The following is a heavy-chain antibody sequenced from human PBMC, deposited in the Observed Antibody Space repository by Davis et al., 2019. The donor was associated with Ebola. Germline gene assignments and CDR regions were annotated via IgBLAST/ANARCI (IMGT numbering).Heavy chain of an antibody. CDR3: ARDLVVGAFDP. V-gene: IGHV1-18*01. J-gene: IGHJ5*02. CDR1: GYTFTSYG. CDR2: ISAYNGNT. Sequence: ASVKVSCKASGYTFTSYGISWVRQAPGQGLEWMGWISAYNGNTNYAQKLQGRVTMTTDTSTSTVYMELRRLRSDDTAVYYCARDLVVGAFDPWGQGTLVTVSS. D-gene: IGHD2-15*01.